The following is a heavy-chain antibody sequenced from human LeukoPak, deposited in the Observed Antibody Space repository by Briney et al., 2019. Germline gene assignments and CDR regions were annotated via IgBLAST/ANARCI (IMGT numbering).Heavy chain of an antibody. Sequence: NPSETLSLTCTVSGDFITAYYWSWIRQPAGKGLEWIGRIYTSGSTNYNPSLKGRVTISVDTSKNQFSLKLSSVTAADTAVYYCARATSSWYPNYYYYMDVWGKGTTVTISS. CDR3: ARATSSWYPNYYYYMDV. D-gene: IGHD6-13*01. CDR2: IYTSGST. CDR1: GDFITAYY. V-gene: IGHV4-4*07. J-gene: IGHJ6*03.